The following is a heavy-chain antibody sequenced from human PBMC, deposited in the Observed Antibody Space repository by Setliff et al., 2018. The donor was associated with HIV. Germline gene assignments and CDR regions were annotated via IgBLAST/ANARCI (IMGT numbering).Heavy chain of an antibody. D-gene: IGHD3-10*01. CDR2: IIHILGIR. J-gene: IGHJ3*02. Sequence: SVKVSCKASGGTFDSHAISWVRQAPGQGFEWMGGIIHILGIRNYAQKFQGSVIITTDESTGTAYMELSSLKDDDTAIYYCARPAPLLGTSPANNAFDIWGQGTTVTVSS. V-gene: IGHV1-69*10. CDR1: GGTFDSHA. CDR3: ARPAPLLGTSPANNAFDI.